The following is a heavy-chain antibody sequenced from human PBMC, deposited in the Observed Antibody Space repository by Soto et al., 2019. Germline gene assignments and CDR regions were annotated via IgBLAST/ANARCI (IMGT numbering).Heavy chain of an antibody. CDR2: ISGYNGNT. D-gene: IGHD5-18*01. CDR1: GYTFTTYG. J-gene: IGHJ4*02. V-gene: IGHV1-18*01. CDR3: AKGYNYGYGDS. Sequence: QVQLVQSGAEVKKPGASVKVSCKSSGYTFTTYGISWVRQAPGQGLELMGCISGYNGNTNYAQKFQGRVTMTTDKSTSTDYMELRSLRSADTAVYYCAKGYNYGYGDSWGLGTLVTVSS.